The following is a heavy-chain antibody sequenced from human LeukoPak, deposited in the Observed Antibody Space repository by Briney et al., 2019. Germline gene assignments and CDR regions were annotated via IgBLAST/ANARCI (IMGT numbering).Heavy chain of an antibody. CDR3: ARKRGTFDF. V-gene: IGHV5-51*01. J-gene: IGHJ4*02. Sequence: GASLQISCQGSGYSFASYWIGWVRQMPGKGLEWMGIIYPGDSDTTYNPSFQGEVTISADKSISTAYLQWSSLKASDAAMYYCARKRGTFDFWGQGTLVTVSS. CDR1: GYSFASYW. CDR2: IYPGDSDT.